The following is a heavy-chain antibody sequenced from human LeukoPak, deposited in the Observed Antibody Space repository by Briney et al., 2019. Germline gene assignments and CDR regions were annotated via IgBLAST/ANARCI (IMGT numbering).Heavy chain of an antibody. D-gene: IGHD6-13*01. CDR3: ARDGGYSSLDY. V-gene: IGHV3-21*01. J-gene: IGHJ4*02. CDR2: ISSSSGYI. CDR1: GFTFSDYY. Sequence: GGSLRLSCAASGFTFSDYYMSWVRQAPGKGLEWVSSISSSSGYIYYADSVKGRFTISRDNAKNSLYLQMNSLRAEDTAVYYCARDGGYSSLDYWGQGTLVTVSS.